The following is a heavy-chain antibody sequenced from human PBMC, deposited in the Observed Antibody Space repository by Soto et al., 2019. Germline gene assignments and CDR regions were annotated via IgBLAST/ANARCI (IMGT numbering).Heavy chain of an antibody. V-gene: IGHV3-74*01. CDR2: VNFDGRTT. Sequence: EEQLVESGGGLVQPGGSLRVSCAASGFTFSNYWMHWVRQVPGKGLVWVSRVNFDGRTTNYADSVKGRFTISRDNARNTVYLQMNSLRAEDTAVYYWGRAIQTYYGVDVWGQGTTVTASS. D-gene: IGHD3-3*01. CDR1: GFTFSNYW. J-gene: IGHJ6*02. CDR3: GRAIQTYYGVDV.